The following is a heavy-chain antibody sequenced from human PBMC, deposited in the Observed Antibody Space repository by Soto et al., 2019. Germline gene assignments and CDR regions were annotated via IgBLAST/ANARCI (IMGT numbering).Heavy chain of an antibody. CDR1: GYTFTSYG. D-gene: IGHD4-17*01. Sequence: GASVKVSCKASGYTFTSYGISWVRQAPGQGLEWMGWISAYNGNTNYAQKLQGGVTMTTDTSTSTAYMELRSLRSDDTAVYYCGRGGFYGHYVRPYLDYYDVVEWGEWTTVTIAS. CDR2: ISAYNGNT. CDR3: GRGGFYGHYVRPYLDYYDVVE. J-gene: IGHJ6*03. V-gene: IGHV1-18*01.